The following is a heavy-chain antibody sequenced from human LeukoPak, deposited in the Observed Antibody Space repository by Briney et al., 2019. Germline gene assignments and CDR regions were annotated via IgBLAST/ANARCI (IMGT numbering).Heavy chain of an antibody. Sequence: GASVKVSCKASGYTFTSYDINWGRQATGQGLEWMGWMNPNSGNTGYAQTFQGRVTMTRNTSISTAYMELSSLRSEDTAVYYCARVRGYSYGRHFDYWGQGTLVTVSS. CDR1: GYTFTSYD. CDR3: ARVRGYSYGRHFDY. CDR2: MNPNSGNT. V-gene: IGHV1-8*01. D-gene: IGHD5-18*01. J-gene: IGHJ4*02.